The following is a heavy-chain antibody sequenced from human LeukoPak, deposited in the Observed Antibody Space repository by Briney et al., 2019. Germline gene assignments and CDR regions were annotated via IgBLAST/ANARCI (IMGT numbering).Heavy chain of an antibody. J-gene: IGHJ6*03. CDR3: ARDGGITIFGVVEGLVELYYYYMDV. Sequence: GGSLRLSCAASGFTFSSYSMNWVRQAPGKGLEWVSSISSSSYIYYADSVKGRFTISRDNAKNSLYLQMNSLRAEDTAVYYCARDGGITIFGVVEGLVELYYYYMDVWGKGTTVTVSS. CDR2: ISSSSYI. CDR1: GFTFSSYS. D-gene: IGHD3-3*01. V-gene: IGHV3-21*01.